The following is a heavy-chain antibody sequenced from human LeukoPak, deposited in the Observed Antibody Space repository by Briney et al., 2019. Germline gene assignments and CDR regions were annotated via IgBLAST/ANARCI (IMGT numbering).Heavy chain of an antibody. J-gene: IGHJ4*02. CDR3: ARVQYYYDSSGYYHTFFDY. V-gene: IGHV4-30-2*01. D-gene: IGHD3-22*01. CDR2: IYHSGST. Sequence: SETLSLTCAVSGGSISSGGYSWSWIRQPPGKGLEWIGYIYHSGSTYYNPSLKSRVTISVDRSKNQFSLKLSSVTAADTAVYYCARVQYYYDSSGYYHTFFDYWGQGTLVTVSS. CDR1: GGSISSGGYS.